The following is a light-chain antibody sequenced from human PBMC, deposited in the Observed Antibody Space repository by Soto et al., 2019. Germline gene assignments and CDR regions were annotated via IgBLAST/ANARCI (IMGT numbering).Light chain of an antibody. CDR1: QSISSC. Sequence: DIQMTQAPSTLSASVGDSGTISCRASQSISSCLAWYQQKTGKAPKLLIYKASSLASGVPSRLRGSGYGTEFTITISSLKHDDFETYYCQQYNSYSRTFGQGTKVDIK. V-gene: IGKV1-5*03. J-gene: IGKJ1*01. CDR2: KAS. CDR3: QQYNSYSRT.